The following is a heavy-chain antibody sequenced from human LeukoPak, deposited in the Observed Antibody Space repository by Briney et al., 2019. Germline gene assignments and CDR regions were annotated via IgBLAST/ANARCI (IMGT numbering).Heavy chain of an antibody. J-gene: IGHJ5*02. CDR3: ARPSDSGLYPYFDP. D-gene: IGHD6-19*01. CDR2: VYYSGST. CDR1: GGSINSGTYY. V-gene: IGHV4-39*01. Sequence: SETMSLTCNVSGGSINSGTYYWGWIRQPPGKGLGWIGSVYYSGSTYYNPSLKSRVTISVDTSKNQFSLRLNSVTAADAAVYYCARPSDSGLYPYFDPWGQGTLVTVSA.